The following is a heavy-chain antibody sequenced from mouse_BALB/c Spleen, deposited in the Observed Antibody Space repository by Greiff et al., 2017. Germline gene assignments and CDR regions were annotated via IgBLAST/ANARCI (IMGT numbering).Heavy chain of an antibody. V-gene: IGHV1-5*01. J-gene: IGHJ3*01. CDR1: GYTFTSYW. D-gene: IGHD2-14*01. CDR2: IYPGNSDT. CDR3: TRSGRYDEVWFAY. Sequence: VQLQQSGTVLARPGASVKMSCKASGYTFTSYWMHWVKQRPGQGLEWIGAIYPGNSDTSYNQKFKGKAKLTAVTSTSTAYMELSSLTNEDSAVYYCTRSGRYDEVWFAYWGQGTLVTVSA.